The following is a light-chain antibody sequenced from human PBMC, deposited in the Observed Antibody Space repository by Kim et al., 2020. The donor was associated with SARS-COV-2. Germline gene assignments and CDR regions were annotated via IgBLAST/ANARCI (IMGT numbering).Light chain of an antibody. CDR2: TAS. Sequence: GDRVTITCRASQDINSYLAWYQQKPGKAPKLLIYTASTLQSGVPSRFSGSGSGTEFTLTINCLRSEDFATYYCQQYYNYPLAFGGGTKVDIK. CDR1: QDINSY. V-gene: IGKV1-8*01. J-gene: IGKJ4*01. CDR3: QQYYNYPLA.